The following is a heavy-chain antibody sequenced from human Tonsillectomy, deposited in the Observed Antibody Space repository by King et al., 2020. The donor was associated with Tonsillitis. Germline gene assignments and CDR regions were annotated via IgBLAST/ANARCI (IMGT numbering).Heavy chain of an antibody. CDR1: GFTFSNYG. CDR2: IAYDASSE. Sequence: VQLVESGGGVVQPGRSLRLSCAASGFTFSNYGMHWVRQAPGKGLEWVALIAYDASSENYADSVKGRFAISRDNSKNTLYLEMNSLRVEDTAVYYCAKDGICLSDWYFDLWGRGTLVTVSS. D-gene: IGHD3-16*01. CDR3: AKDGICLSDWYFDL. V-gene: IGHV3-30*18. J-gene: IGHJ2*01.